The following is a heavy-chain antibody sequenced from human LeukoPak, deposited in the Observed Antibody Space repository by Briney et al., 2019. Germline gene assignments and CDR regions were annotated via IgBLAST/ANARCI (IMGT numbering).Heavy chain of an antibody. D-gene: IGHD6-13*01. V-gene: IGHV4-30-4*07. CDR1: GDSISSGGYS. J-gene: IGHJ5*02. CDR3: ARVVAAAGNNWFDP. CDR2: IHDSGST. Sequence: SETLSLTCAVSGDSISSGGYSWTWIRQTPGKGLEWIAYIHDSGSTYYNPSLKSRLSISIDTSKNQFSLKLNSVTAADTAVYYCARVVAAAGNNWFDPWGQGTLVTVSS.